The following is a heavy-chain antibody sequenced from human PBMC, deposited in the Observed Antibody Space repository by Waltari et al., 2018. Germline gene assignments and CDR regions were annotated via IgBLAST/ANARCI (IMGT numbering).Heavy chain of an antibody. Sequence: QLQLQESGPGLMKPSETLSLTCTVSGGSNSRSRCYWGWIRQSPGKGLEWIASMYYSGTTYYNPTLESRVTISGDTSKNQFSLRLSSVTAADTAVYYCARHWKRNGYRFDPWGQGTLVTVSS. CDR3: ARHWKRNGYRFDP. V-gene: IGHV4-39*01. CDR2: MYYSGTT. J-gene: IGHJ5*02. CDR1: GGSNSRSRCY. D-gene: IGHD5-12*01.